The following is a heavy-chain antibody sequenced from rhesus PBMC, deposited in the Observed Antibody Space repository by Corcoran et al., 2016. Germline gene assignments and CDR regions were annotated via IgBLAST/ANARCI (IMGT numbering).Heavy chain of an antibody. V-gene: IGHV4-80*01. CDR3: ARFSGSWWYYFDY. CDR2: INGDSGST. D-gene: IGHD6-25*01. CDR1: GGSFSSYW. J-gene: IGHJ4*01. Sequence: QVQLQESGPGLVKPSETLSLTCAVSGGSFSSYWWSWSRQPPGKGLEWIGEINGDSGSTNYNPSLKSRVTISKDASKNQFSLKLSSVTAADTAVYYCARFSGSWWYYFDYWGQGVLVTVSS.